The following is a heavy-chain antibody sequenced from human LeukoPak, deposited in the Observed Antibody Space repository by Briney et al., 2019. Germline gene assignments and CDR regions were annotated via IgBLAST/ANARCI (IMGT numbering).Heavy chain of an antibody. CDR3: AREQRTFDY. CDR2: IKPDGGEQ. J-gene: IGHJ4*02. D-gene: IGHD5-24*01. CDR1: GFTFSNYW. Sequence: GGSLRLSCVASGFTFSNYWMNWVRQAPGKGPEWVANIKPDGGEQYYVDSVKGRFTISRDNADNSLYLQLSSLRAEDTAVYYCAREQRTFDYWGQGILVTVSS. V-gene: IGHV3-7*03.